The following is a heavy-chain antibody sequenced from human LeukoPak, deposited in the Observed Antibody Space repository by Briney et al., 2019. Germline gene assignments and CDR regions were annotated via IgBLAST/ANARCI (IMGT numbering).Heavy chain of an antibody. CDR1: GFTFSSLW. CDR2: INSDGRST. Sequence: PGGSLRLSCAASGFTFSSLWMHWVRQAPGKGLVWVSRINSDGRSTIYADSVKGRFTISRDNAKNTLYLQMNSLRAEDTAVYYCARDPDFWSGNYFDNWGQGTLVTVSS. CDR3: ARDPDFWSGNYFDN. V-gene: IGHV3-74*01. D-gene: IGHD3-3*01. J-gene: IGHJ4*02.